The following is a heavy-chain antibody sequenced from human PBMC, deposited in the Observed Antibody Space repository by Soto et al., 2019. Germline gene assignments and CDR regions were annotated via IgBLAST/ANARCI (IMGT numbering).Heavy chain of an antibody. CDR2: VSGSGGLT. J-gene: IGHJ4*02. CDR1: GFTFNTYA. Sequence: GGSLRLSCAASGFTFNTYAMSWVRQAPGKGLEWVSSVSGSGGLTYYADSVKGRFTISRDNSKSTLFLQMNSLRAEDTALYYGAKSLAPWEYASSWYYFDYWGQGALVTVSS. CDR3: AKSLAPWEYASSWYYFDY. V-gene: IGHV3-23*01. D-gene: IGHD6-13*01.